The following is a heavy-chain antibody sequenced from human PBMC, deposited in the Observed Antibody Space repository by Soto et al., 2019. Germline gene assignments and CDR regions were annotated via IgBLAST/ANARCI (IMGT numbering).Heavy chain of an antibody. D-gene: IGHD2-15*01. CDR3: ARGLSSSCYRDGLDV. J-gene: IGHJ6*02. CDR1: EFSFSDYY. CDR2: ISSSNAYT. V-gene: IGHV3-11*05. Sequence: QVKLVESGGGLVKPGGSLRLSCAGSEFSFSDYYMSWVRQATGKGLEWVSDISSSNAYTNYADSVKGRFTTSRDNAKNLFYVQMNSLRADDTAVYYCARGLSSSCYRDGLDVWGQGTTVTVSS.